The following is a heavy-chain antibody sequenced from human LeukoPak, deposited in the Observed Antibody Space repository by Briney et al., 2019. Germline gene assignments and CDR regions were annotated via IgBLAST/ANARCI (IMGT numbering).Heavy chain of an antibody. CDR3: AGLEYFN. J-gene: IGHJ4*02. Sequence: PSETLSLTCTVSGGSISTSNYYWGWIRQPPGKGLEWIGNIFYSGSTYYSPSLRSRVTISLDTSRNQFSLKLNSVTAADTAVYYCAGLEYFNWGQGTLVTVSS. CDR2: IFYSGST. D-gene: IGHD3-9*01. CDR1: GGSISTSNYY. V-gene: IGHV4-39*07.